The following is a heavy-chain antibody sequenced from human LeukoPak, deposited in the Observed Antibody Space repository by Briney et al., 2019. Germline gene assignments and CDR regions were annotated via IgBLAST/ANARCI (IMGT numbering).Heavy chain of an antibody. CDR1: GGTFSSYA. V-gene: IGHV1-18*01. CDR3: ARDLGPYCSGGSCYRDFDY. J-gene: IGHJ4*02. Sequence: ASVKVSRKASGGTFSSYAISWVRQAPGQGLEWMGWISAYNGNTNYAQKLQGRVTMTTDTSTSTAYMELRSLRSDDTAVYYCARDLGPYCSGGSCYRDFDYWGQGTLVTVSS. D-gene: IGHD2-15*01. CDR2: ISAYNGNT.